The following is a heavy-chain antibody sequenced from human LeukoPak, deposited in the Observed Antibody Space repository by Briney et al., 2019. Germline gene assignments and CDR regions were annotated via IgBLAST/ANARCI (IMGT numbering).Heavy chain of an antibody. D-gene: IGHD2-21*01. Sequence: ASVRVSCKSSGYTFRDYFLHWVRQAPGQGLEWMGWINPNSGGTKYAQKFQGRVTMTRDTSINTAYMELSSLRSDDTAVYYCAAPILHYTYFFDYWGQGTQVTVSS. J-gene: IGHJ4*02. CDR1: GYTFRDYF. V-gene: IGHV1-2*02. CDR3: AAPILHYTYFFDY. CDR2: INPNSGGT.